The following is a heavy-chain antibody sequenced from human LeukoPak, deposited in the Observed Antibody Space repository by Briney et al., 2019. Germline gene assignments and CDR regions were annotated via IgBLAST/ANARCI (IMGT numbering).Heavy chain of an antibody. V-gene: IGHV4-59*01. J-gene: IGHJ6*04. Sequence: SETLSLTCTVSGGSISPYYWSWIRQPPGKGLEWIGYMSYSGSTNYNPSLKSRFTILGDTSKMQFSRKLSSVTPADTALYYCARVFGYHAMDVWGDGTTVTVSS. D-gene: IGHD3-10*01. CDR3: ARVFGYHAMDV. CDR2: MSYSGST. CDR1: GGSISPYY.